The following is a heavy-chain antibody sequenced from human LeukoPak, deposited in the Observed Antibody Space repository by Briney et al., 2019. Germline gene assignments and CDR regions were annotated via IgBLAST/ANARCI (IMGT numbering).Heavy chain of an antibody. CDR1: GYTFTSYY. Sequence: ASVKVSCKASGYTFTSYYIHWVRQAPGQGLEWMGIINPSGGSTSYAQKFQGRVTMTRDTSTSTVYMELSSLRSEDTAVYYCARDKGRELRDIVVVPAARYYFDYWGQGTLVTVSS. D-gene: IGHD2-2*01. V-gene: IGHV1-46*01. CDR3: ARDKGRELRDIVVVPAARYYFDY. J-gene: IGHJ4*02. CDR2: INPSGGST.